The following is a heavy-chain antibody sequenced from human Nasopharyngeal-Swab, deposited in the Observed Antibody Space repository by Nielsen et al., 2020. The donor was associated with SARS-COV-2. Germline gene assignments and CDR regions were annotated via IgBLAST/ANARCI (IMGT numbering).Heavy chain of an antibody. Sequence: ASVKVSCKVSGYTLTELSMHWVRQAPGKGLEWMGGFDPEDGETIYAQKFQGRVTMTEDTSTDTAYMELSSLRSEDTAVYYCATGTLLTSGYQGWWFDPWGQGTLVTVS. D-gene: IGHD3-3*01. CDR2: FDPEDGET. V-gene: IGHV1-24*01. CDR1: GYTLTELS. J-gene: IGHJ5*02. CDR3: ATGTLLTSGYQGWWFDP.